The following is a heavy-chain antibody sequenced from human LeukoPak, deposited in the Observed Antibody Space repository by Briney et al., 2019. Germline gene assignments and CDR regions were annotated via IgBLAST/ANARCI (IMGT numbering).Heavy chain of an antibody. J-gene: IGHJ6*02. Sequence: PGRSLRLSCAASGFTFNNYDMHWVRQATGKGLEWVSAIGTAGDPNYPGSVKGRFTISRENAKNSLYLQMNSLRAGDTAVYYCARDLHYYDSSGYYYYYGMDVWGQGTTVTVSS. CDR1: GFTFNNYD. V-gene: IGHV3-13*05. D-gene: IGHD3-22*01. CDR3: ARDLHYYDSSGYYYYYGMDV. CDR2: IGTAGDP.